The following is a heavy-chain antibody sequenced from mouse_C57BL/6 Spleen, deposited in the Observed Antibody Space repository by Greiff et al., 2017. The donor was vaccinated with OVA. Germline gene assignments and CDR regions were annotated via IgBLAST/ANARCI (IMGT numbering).Heavy chain of an antibody. CDR2: INPNNGGT. D-gene: IGHD1-1*01. CDR1: GYTFTDYN. CDR3: ARSIGSSYNFDY. V-gene: IGHV1-22*01. J-gene: IGHJ2*01. Sequence: VQLQQSGPELVKPGASVKMSCKASGYTFTDYNMHWVKQSHGKSLEWIGYINPNNGGTSYNQKFKGKATLTVNKSSSTAYMELRSLTSEDSAVYYCARSIGSSYNFDYWGQGTTLTVSS.